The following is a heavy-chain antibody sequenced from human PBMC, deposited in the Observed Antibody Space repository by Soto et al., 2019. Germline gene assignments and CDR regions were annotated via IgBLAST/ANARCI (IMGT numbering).Heavy chain of an antibody. V-gene: IGHV4-59*03. CDR1: GDSISSYF. Sequence: SETLSLTCSVSGDSISSYFRNWIRQPPGEGLEWIGCIYDSGSTDYNPSLKSRVTISLDTSKRQFSLRLNSVTAADTAVYYCVSSRTAIYGDAFDVWGQGXMVTVSS. D-gene: IGHD2-21*02. CDR3: VSSRTAIYGDAFDV. J-gene: IGHJ3*01. CDR2: IYDSGST.